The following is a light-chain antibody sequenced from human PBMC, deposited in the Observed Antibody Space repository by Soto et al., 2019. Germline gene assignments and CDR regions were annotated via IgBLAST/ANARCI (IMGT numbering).Light chain of an antibody. J-gene: IGKJ1*01. Sequence: EIVITQFPATLSVSPGERATPSFRASQSVSSNLAWYQQRPGQAPRLLIYDASTRATGIPSRFSGSGSGPDFTLTISRLEPEDFAVYFCQHYGDSPWTFGQGTKVDIK. CDR3: QHYGDSPWT. V-gene: IGKV3-15*01. CDR2: DAS. CDR1: QSVSSN.